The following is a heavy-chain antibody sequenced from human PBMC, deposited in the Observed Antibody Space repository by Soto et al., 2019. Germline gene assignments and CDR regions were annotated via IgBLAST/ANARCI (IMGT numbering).Heavy chain of an antibody. D-gene: IGHD6-13*01. CDR3: TRGGVGTTGSCDF. V-gene: IGHV3-23*01. CDR1: GFAFGGFT. Sequence: VQVLESGGGLVQPGGYRRLSCSVSGFAFGGFTMTWVRQAPGKGLEWVSSISGSAARTYYADSVQGRFTISRDNSKSTLYLQMNSLRVEDTAEYYCTRGGVGTTGSCDFWGQGTLVAVSS. CDR2: ISGSAART. J-gene: IGHJ4*02.